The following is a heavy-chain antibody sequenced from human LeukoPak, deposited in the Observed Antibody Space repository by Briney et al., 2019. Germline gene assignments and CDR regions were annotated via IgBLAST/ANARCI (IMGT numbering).Heavy chain of an antibody. V-gene: IGHV3-9*01. J-gene: IGHJ4*02. CDR3: AKVGL. Sequence: PGRSLRLSCVASGFIFGDYAMHWVRQTPEKGLEWVSGISWKSDRIVYADSVKGRFTISRDNAKKTLCLQMNNLRPDDTALYYCAKVGLWGQGTLVTVSS. CDR1: GFIFGDYA. CDR2: ISWKSDRI.